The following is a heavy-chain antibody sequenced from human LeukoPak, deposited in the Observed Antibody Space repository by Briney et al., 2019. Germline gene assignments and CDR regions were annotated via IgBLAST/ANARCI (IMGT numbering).Heavy chain of an antibody. CDR3: ARDYSKATRYMDV. CDR2: IKQDGSEK. CDR1: GFTFSDYY. Sequence: PGGSLRLSCAASGFTFSDYYMSWVRQAPGKGLEWVANIKQDGSEKYYVDSVKGRFTISRDNAKNSLYLQMNSLRAEDTAVYYCARDYSKATRYMDVWGKGTTVTVSS. D-gene: IGHD2-21*01. V-gene: IGHV3-7*01. J-gene: IGHJ6*03.